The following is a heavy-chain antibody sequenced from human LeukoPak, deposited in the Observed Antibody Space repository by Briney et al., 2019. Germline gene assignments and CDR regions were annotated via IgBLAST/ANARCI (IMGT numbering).Heavy chain of an antibody. V-gene: IGHV3-7*01. CDR1: GFTFSNYW. Sequence: GGSLRLSCAASGFTFSNYWMSWVRQAPGKGLEWVANVKQDGSESYYVDSVKGRFTISRDNAMNSLYLQMNSLRAEDTAVYYCARGGYSFGPSYSHGMDVWGQGTTVTVSS. J-gene: IGHJ6*02. D-gene: IGHD5-18*01. CDR2: VKQDGSES. CDR3: ARGGYSFGPSYSHGMDV.